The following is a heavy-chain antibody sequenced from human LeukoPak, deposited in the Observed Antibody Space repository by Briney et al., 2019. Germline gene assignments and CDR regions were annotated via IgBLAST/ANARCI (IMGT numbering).Heavy chain of an antibody. V-gene: IGHV4-39*07. D-gene: IGHD2-15*01. CDR2: IYYSGST. Sequence: SETLSLTCTVSGGSISSSSYYWGWIRQTPGKGLEWIGGIYYSGSTYYNPSLKSRVTISVDTSKNQFSLKLSSVTAADTAVYYCARPIVPPLTYYYYYMDVWGKGTTVTVSS. CDR1: GGSISSSSYY. CDR3: ARPIVPPLTYYYYYMDV. J-gene: IGHJ6*03.